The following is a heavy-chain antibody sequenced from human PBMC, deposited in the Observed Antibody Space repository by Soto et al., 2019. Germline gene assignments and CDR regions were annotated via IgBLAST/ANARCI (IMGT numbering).Heavy chain of an antibody. Sequence: SXKVSFTASGFTXIRSAVQLVRQARGQRLEWVGWIVVASGNTNYAQKFQDIVTITRDMSTSTAYMDLRSLISEETAVYYCAADPMPTSYYYYDMDVWGQGTAVTVSS. V-gene: IGHV1-58*01. CDR1: GFTXIRSA. CDR2: IVVASGNT. CDR3: AADPMPTSYYYYDMDV. D-gene: IGHD2-2*01. J-gene: IGHJ6*02.